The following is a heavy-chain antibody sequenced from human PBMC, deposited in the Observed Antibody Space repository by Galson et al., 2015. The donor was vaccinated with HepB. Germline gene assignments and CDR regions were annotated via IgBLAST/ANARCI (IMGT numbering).Heavy chain of an antibody. CDR2: ISYDGSNK. D-gene: IGHD6-19*01. CDR1: GFTFSSYG. V-gene: IGHV3-30*18. CDR3: AKDIAVAGTGY. J-gene: IGHJ4*02. Sequence: SLRLSCAASGFTFSSYGMHWVRQAPGKGLEWVAVISYDGSNKYYADSVKGRFTISRDNSKNTLYLQMNSLRAEDTAVYYCAKDIAVAGTGYWGQGTLVTVSS.